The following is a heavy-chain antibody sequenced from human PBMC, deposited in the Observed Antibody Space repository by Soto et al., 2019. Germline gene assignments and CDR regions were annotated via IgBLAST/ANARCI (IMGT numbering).Heavy chain of an antibody. CDR2: IHYSGST. CDR1: GGSVSSNKNY. Sequence: SETLSLTCTVSGGSVSSNKNYWILIRQPQGKGLEWIGHIHYSGSTRYNPSLKSRVTISVDTSENQFSLKLSSVTAADTAVYYCATGTYSESYYLFYWGQGTLVTVSS. D-gene: IGHD1-26*01. CDR3: ATGTYSESYYLFY. J-gene: IGHJ4*02. V-gene: IGHV4-61*01.